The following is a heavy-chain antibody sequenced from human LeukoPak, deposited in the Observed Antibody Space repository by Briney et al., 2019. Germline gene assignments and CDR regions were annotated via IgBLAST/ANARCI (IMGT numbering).Heavy chain of an antibody. D-gene: IGHD5-18*01. V-gene: IGHV3-74*01. CDR1: GFTFSSYW. CDR3: VIFKGYNYGDDH. CDR2: INSDGSST. Sequence: PGGSLRLSCAASGFTFSSYWMHWVRQAPGKGLVWVSRINSDGSSTSYADSVKGRFTISRDNAKNTLYLQMNSLRAEDTAVYYCVIFKGYNYGDDHWGQGTLVTVSS. J-gene: IGHJ4*02.